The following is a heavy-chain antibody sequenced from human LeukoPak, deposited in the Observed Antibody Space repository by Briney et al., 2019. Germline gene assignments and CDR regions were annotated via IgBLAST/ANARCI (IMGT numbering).Heavy chain of an antibody. V-gene: IGHV4-38-2*02. D-gene: IGHD3-10*01. Sequence: SETLSLTCTVSGYSISSGYYWGWIRQPPGKGLEWIGSIYHSGSTYYNPSLKSRVTISVDTSKNQFSLKLSSVTAADTAVYYCARDGNGSGSYSPFDYWGQGTLVTVSS. CDR3: ARDGNGSGSYSPFDY. CDR2: IYHSGST. CDR1: GYSISSGYY. J-gene: IGHJ4*02.